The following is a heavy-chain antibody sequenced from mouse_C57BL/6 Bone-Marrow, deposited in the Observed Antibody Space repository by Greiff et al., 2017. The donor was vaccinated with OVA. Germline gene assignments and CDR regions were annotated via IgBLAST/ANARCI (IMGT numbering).Heavy chain of an antibody. V-gene: IGHV1-64*01. CDR1: GYTFTSYW. CDR2: IHPNSGST. Sequence: VQLQQPGAELVKPGASVKLSCKASGYTFTSYWMHWVKQRPGQGLEWIGMIHPNSGSTNYNEKFKSKATLTVDKSSSTAYMQLSSLTSEDSAVYYCAREGRYYGSSYFDYWGQGTTLTVSS. J-gene: IGHJ2*01. CDR3: AREGRYYGSSYFDY. D-gene: IGHD1-1*01.